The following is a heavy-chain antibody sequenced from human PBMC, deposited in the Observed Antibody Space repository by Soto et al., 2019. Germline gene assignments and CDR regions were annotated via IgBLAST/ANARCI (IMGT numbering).Heavy chain of an antibody. CDR3: AKGSRLGYTSSWYDPYYYGMDV. D-gene: IGHD6-13*01. Sequence: GGSLRLSCAASGFPFSSYAMSWVRQAPGKGLEWVSAISGSGGSTYYADSVKGRFTISRDNSKNTLYLQMNSLRAEDTAVYYCAKGSRLGYTSSWYDPYYYGMDVWGQGTTVTVSS. J-gene: IGHJ6*02. V-gene: IGHV3-23*01. CDR2: ISGSGGST. CDR1: GFPFSSYA.